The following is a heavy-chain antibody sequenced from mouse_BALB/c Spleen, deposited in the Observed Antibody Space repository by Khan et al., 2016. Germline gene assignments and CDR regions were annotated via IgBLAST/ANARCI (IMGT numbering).Heavy chain of an antibody. V-gene: IGHV1-9*01. J-gene: IGHJ4*01. CDR3: ARGGLDY. CDR1: GYIFSSFW. Sequence: QVQLKESGAEVMKPGASVKISCKTTGYIFSSFWIEWVKQWPGHGLEWIGEIFPGSGSTYYNERFKDKATVTADASSNTAYMQLSRLTSEDSAVYYCARGGLDYWGQGTSVTVSS. CDR2: IFPGSGST.